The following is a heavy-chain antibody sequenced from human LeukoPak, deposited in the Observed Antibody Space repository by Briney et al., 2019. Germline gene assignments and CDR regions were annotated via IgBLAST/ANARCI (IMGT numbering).Heavy chain of an antibody. V-gene: IGHV4-31*03. Sequence: SQTLSLTCTVSGGSISSGCYCWSWHRQHPGKGLEGLGYIYYSGSTYYNPSLKSRVTISVDTSKNQFSLKLSSVTAADTAVYYCARDRVAAAGRRNNWFDPWGQGTLVTVSS. CDR2: IYYSGST. CDR3: ARDRVAAAGRRNNWFDP. J-gene: IGHJ5*02. CDR1: GGSISSGCYC. D-gene: IGHD6-13*01.